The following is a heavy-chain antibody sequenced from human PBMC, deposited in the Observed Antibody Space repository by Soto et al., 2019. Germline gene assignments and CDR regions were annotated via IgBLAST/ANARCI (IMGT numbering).Heavy chain of an antibody. J-gene: IGHJ6*02. CDR3: RSSTSCYDESCVDV. Sequence: SETLSLTCAVSGYSISSGNYWAWIRQPPGRGLEWIRSLYHIGSTHYNTSLKSRVTISVDTSKNHFSLELSSVTAADTAIYYCRSSTSCYDESCVDVWGQGTMVTVSS. CDR1: GYSISSGNY. D-gene: IGHD2-2*01. V-gene: IGHV4-38-2*01. CDR2: LYHIGST.